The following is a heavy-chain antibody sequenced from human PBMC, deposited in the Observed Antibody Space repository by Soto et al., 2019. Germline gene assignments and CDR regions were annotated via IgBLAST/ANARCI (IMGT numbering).Heavy chain of an antibody. D-gene: IGHD2-15*01. Sequence: QVQLQESGPGLVNPSGTLSLTCAVSGGSISSNNWWSWVRQPPGKGLEWIGEIYHSGSTNYNPSLKSRVTISVDRSTNQFSLKLSSVTAADTAVYYCARGGAASPRCNWFDPWGQGTLVTVSS. CDR1: GGSISSNNW. CDR2: IYHSGST. J-gene: IGHJ5*02. CDR3: ARGGAASPRCNWFDP. V-gene: IGHV4-4*02.